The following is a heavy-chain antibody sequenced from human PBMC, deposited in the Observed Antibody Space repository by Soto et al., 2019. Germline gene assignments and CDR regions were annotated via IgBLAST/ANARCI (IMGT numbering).Heavy chain of an antibody. CDR2: IYSSGTT. Sequence: KASETLSLTCTVSGVSISGYYWTWIRQPAGKGLEWIGRIYSSGTTNYNPSLKSRVTMSVDTSKNQFSLNLNSVTAADTAMYYCARDFYASGSRFEYWGQGTLVTVSS. D-gene: IGHD3-10*01. V-gene: IGHV4-4*07. CDR3: ARDFYASGSRFEY. CDR1: GVSISGYY. J-gene: IGHJ4*02.